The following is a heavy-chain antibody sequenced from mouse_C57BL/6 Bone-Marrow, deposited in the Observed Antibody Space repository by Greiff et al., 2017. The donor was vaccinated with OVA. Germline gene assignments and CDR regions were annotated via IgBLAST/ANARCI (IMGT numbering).Heavy chain of an antibody. V-gene: IGHV1-76*01. CDR3: ARILLGRYYFDY. CDR1: GYTFTDYY. Sequence: QVQLQQSGAELVRPGASVKLSCKASGYTFTDYYINWVKQRPGQGLEWIARIYPGSGNTYYNEKFKGKAKLTAEKSSSTAYMQLSSLTSEDSAVYFCARILLGRYYFDYWGQGTTLTVSS. D-gene: IGHD4-1*01. CDR2: IYPGSGNT. J-gene: IGHJ2*01.